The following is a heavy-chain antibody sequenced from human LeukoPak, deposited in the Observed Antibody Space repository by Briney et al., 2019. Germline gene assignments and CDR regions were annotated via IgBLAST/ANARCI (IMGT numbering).Heavy chain of an antibody. CDR3: AKDVGKWESLHFFDY. D-gene: IGHD1-26*01. J-gene: IGHJ4*02. Sequence: GGSLRLSCAASGFTFSSYAMSWVRQAPGKGLEWVSAISGSGASTYYADSVKGRFTISRDDSRNTLYLQMNSLRGDDTAVYYCAKDVGKWESLHFFDYWGQGTLVTVSS. V-gene: IGHV3-23*01. CDR2: ISGSGAST. CDR1: GFTFSSYA.